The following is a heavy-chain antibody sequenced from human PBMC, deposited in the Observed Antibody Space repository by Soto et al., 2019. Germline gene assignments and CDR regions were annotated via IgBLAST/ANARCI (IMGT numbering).Heavy chain of an antibody. CDR2: IYYSGST. V-gene: IGHV4-59*01. Sequence: SETLSLTCTFSCCSISSYYWSWIRQPPGKGLEWIGYIYYSGSTNYNPSLKSRVTISVDTSKNQFSLKLSSVTAADTAVYYCASLHDFWSGYYFDYWGQGTLVTVS. CDR3: ASLHDFWSGYYFDY. CDR1: CCSISSYY. J-gene: IGHJ4*02. D-gene: IGHD3-3*01.